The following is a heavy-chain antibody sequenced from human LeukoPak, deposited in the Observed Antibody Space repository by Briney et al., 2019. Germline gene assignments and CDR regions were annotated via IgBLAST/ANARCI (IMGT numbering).Heavy chain of an antibody. CDR1: GGSISSGGYS. Sequence: SETLSLTCAVSGGSISSGGYSWSWIRQPPGKGLEWIGYICHSGSTYYNPSLKSRVTISVDRSKNQFSLKLSSVTAADTAVYYCASESSFYYYGMDVWGQGTTVTVSS. D-gene: IGHD3-16*02. CDR2: ICHSGST. V-gene: IGHV4-30-2*01. CDR3: ASESSFYYYGMDV. J-gene: IGHJ6*02.